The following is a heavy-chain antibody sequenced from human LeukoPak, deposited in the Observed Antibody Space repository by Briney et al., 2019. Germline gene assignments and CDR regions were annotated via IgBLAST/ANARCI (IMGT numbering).Heavy chain of an antibody. D-gene: IGHD6-13*01. CDR2: ISWNSGSI. V-gene: IGHV3-9*01. J-gene: IGHJ4*02. CDR3: ARPPLAAAGAY. Sequence: GGSLRLSCAASGFTFDDYAMPWVRHAPGKGLEWVSGISWNSGSIGYAVSVKGRFTISRDNAKNSLYLQMNSLRAEDTALYYCARPPLAAAGAYWGQGTLVTVSS. CDR1: GFTFDDYA.